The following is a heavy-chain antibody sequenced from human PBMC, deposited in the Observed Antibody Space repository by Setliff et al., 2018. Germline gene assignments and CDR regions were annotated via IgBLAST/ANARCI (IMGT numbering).Heavy chain of an antibody. CDR2: INPNNGDT. Sequence: ASVKVSCKASGYTFTGYYFHWVQQAPGQGLEWMGWINPNNGDTKSAQKFQGRLTMTRDTSISTAYMELSSLRSDDTAVYYCARQPMDTIMVTFDYWGQGILVTVSS. CDR1: GYTFTGYY. J-gene: IGHJ4*02. V-gene: IGHV1-2*02. CDR3: ARQPMDTIMVTFDY. D-gene: IGHD5-12*01.